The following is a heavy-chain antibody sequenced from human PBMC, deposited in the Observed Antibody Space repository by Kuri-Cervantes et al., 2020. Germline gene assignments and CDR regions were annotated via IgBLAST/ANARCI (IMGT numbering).Heavy chain of an antibody. CDR3: ARXXNYYGMDV. CDR2: IXXXGSX. CDR1: GXXXXSXY. Sequence: SETLSXXXTVXGXXXXSXYWXWIRXXXGKXXXXXXYIXXXGSXXXXPSXXXRVTISXDTSXNQFSLXLSSVTAXDTAVYYCARXXNYYGMDVWGQGTTVTVSS. V-gene: IGHV4-59*01. J-gene: IGHJ6*02.